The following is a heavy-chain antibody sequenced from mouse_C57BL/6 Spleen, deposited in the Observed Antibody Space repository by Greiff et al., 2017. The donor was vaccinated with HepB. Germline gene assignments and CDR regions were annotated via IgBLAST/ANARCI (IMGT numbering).Heavy chain of an antibody. CDR3: AKNGGYYLAY. D-gene: IGHD2-3*01. V-gene: IGHV1-52*01. J-gene: IGHJ3*01. Sequence: QVQLQQPGAELVRPGSSVKLSCKASGYTFTSYWMHWVKQRPIQGLEWIGNIDPSDSETHYNQKFKDKATLTVDKSSSTAYMQLSSLTSEDSAVYYCAKNGGYYLAYWGQGTLVTVSA. CDR1: GYTFTSYW. CDR2: IDPSDSET.